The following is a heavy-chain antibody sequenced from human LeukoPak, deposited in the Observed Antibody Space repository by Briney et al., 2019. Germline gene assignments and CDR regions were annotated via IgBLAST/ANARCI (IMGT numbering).Heavy chain of an antibody. Sequence: ASVKVTCKASGYTFTGYYMHWVRQAPGQGLEWMGWINPNSGGTNYAQKFQGRVTMTRDTSISTAYMELSRLRSDDTAVYYCARGTLEEPGLDYWGQGTLVTVSS. CDR1: GYTFTGYY. D-gene: IGHD3-3*01. CDR2: INPNSGGT. V-gene: IGHV1-2*02. J-gene: IGHJ4*02. CDR3: ARGTLEEPGLDY.